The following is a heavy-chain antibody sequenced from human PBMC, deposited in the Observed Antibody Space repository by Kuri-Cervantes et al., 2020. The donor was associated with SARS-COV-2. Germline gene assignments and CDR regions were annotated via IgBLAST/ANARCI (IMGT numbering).Heavy chain of an antibody. Sequence: GGSLRLSCVASGFTFSSYWMSWVRQAPGKGLEWVANIKQDGSEKYYVDSVKGRFTISRDNAKNSLYLQMNSLRAEDTAVYFCARDTPYCSSNTCSDFWGQGTLVTVSS. CDR3: ARDTPYCSSNTCSDF. V-gene: IGHV3-7*01. J-gene: IGHJ4*02. CDR2: IKQDGSEK. CDR1: GFTFSSYW. D-gene: IGHD2-2*01.